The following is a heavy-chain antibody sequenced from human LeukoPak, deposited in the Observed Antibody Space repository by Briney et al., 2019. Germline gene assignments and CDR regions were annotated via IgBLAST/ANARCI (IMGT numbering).Heavy chain of an antibody. CDR2: IYPGDSDT. V-gene: IGHV5-51*01. D-gene: IGHD5-24*01. CDR3: ARRRDAYNYEFDY. CDR1: GYSFTNQW. J-gene: IGHJ4*02. Sequence: GESLKISGKGSGYSFTNQWIAWVRQMPGKGLEWMGIIYPGDSDTKYSPSFQGQVTISADKSISTAYLRWSSLKASDTAMYYCARRRDAYNYEFDYWGQGTLVTVSS.